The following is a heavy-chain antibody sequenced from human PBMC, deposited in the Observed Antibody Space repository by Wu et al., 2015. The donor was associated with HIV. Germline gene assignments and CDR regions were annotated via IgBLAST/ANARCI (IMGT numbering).Heavy chain of an antibody. D-gene: IGHD2/OR15-2a*01. Sequence: QVMLVQSGAEVKQPGVSVKVSCKASGYTFTGYYIYWVRQVPGQGLEWMGWINPKSGGTNYAPKFQGRVNMTTDTSISTAYMELNRLKSDDTAVYYCARYCISTTCSPYFYMDVWGKGTTVTVSS. J-gene: IGHJ6*03. CDR1: GYTFTGYY. V-gene: IGHV1-2*02. CDR3: ARYCISTTCSPYFYMDV. CDR2: INPKSGGT.